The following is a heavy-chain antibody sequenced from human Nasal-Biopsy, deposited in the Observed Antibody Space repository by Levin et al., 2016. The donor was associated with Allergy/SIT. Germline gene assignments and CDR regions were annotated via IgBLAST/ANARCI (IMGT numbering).Heavy chain of an antibody. J-gene: IGHJ3*02. V-gene: IGHV1-2*02. CDR2: ISPGDGDT. D-gene: IGHD4-17*01. Sequence: ASVKVSCKASGIHLHQVFFYTGVRQAPGQGLEWVGRISPGDGDTKYSQMLRDRVTLTRDTSIGTAYMELSGLRSDDTALYFCATEGALTTVGAYDIWGQGTVVAVSS. CDR3: ATEGALTTVGAYDI. CDR1: GIHLHQVF.